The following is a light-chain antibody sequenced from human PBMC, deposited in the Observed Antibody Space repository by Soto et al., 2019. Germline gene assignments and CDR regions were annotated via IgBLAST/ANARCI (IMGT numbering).Light chain of an antibody. CDR2: DVS. J-gene: IGLJ1*01. CDR1: SSDVGGHNY. V-gene: IGLV2-14*03. Sequence: QSALTQPASVSGSPGQSITIPCTGTSSDVGGHNYVSWYQQHPGKAPKLILYDVSDRPSGVSSRFAGSRSVNTASLTISGLQAVDEADYHCSSYTRGSFVFGTGTKLTVL. CDR3: SSYTRGSFV.